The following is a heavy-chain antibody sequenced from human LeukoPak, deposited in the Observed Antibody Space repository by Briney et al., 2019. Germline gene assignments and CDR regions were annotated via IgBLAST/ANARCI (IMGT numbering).Heavy chain of an antibody. D-gene: IGHD7-27*01. CDR1: GFTVSSNY. CDR2: IYSGGST. Sequence: QTGGSLRLSCAASGFTVSSNYMSWVRQAPGKGLEWVSVIYSGGSTYYADSVKGRFTISRDNSKNTLYLQMNSLRAEDTAVYYCARRLSTAWGADYWGQGTLVTVSS. CDR3: ARRLSTAWGADY. V-gene: IGHV3-53*01. J-gene: IGHJ4*02.